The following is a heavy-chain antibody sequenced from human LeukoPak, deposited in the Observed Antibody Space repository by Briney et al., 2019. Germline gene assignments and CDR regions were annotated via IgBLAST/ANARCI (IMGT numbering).Heavy chain of an antibody. CDR1: GYTFTSYY. D-gene: IGHD3-10*01. J-gene: IGHJ3*02. CDR2: INPSGGST. V-gene: IGHV1-46*01. Sequence: ASVKVSYKASGYTFTSYYMHWVRQAPGQGLEWMGIINPSGGSTSYAQKFQGRVTMTRDMSTSTVYMELSSLRSEDTAVYYCAREAITFAFDIWGQGTMVTVSS. CDR3: AREAITFAFDI.